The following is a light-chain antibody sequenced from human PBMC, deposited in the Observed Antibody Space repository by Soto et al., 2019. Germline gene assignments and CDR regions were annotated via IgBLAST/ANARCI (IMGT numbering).Light chain of an antibody. J-gene: IGLJ1*01. CDR1: ISDFVVYNY. Sequence: QSARSHPASVSWSPGHSITIACSGTISDFVVYNYVSWYQQHPGKAPKLMLYGVSKRPSGVSNRFSGSKSGNTASLTISGLQAEDEADYHCSSHTTSSALKVFGTGTKVTVL. V-gene: IGLV2-14*01. CDR3: SSHTTSSALKV. CDR2: GVS.